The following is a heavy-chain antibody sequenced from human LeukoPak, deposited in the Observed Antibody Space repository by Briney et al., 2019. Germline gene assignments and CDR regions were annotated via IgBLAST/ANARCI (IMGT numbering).Heavy chain of an antibody. CDR3: AREEGSSWSAFDY. CDR2: VYYTGST. Sequence: SETLSLTCKVSGGSIYSSHWTWIRQPPGKGLEWIGYVYYTGSTSYNPSLKSRVLISLDTSKDQFSLRLASVTAADTAVYSCAREEGSSWSAFDYWGQGNLVTVSS. CDR1: GGSIYSSH. J-gene: IGHJ4*02. V-gene: IGHV4-59*01. D-gene: IGHD6-13*01.